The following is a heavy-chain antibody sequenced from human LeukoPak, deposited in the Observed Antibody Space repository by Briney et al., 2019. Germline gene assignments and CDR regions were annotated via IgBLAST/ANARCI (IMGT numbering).Heavy chain of an antibody. V-gene: IGHV4-39*01. CDR3: ARSGRDGYNG. Sequence: SETLSLTCTVSGGSISSYYWSWIRQPPGKGLEWIGSIYYSGSTYYNPSLKSRVTISVDTSKSQFSLKLSSVTAADTAVYYCARSGRDGYNGWGQGTLVTVSS. D-gene: IGHD5-24*01. J-gene: IGHJ4*02. CDR1: GGSISSYY. CDR2: IYYSGST.